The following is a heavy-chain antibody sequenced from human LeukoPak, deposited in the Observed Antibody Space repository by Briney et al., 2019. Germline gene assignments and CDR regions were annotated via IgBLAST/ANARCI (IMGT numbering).Heavy chain of an antibody. CDR3: ARIRAIMVYALYYYYYMDV. CDR1: GGSISSYY. V-gene: IGHV4-4*07. D-gene: IGHD2-8*01. CDR2: IYTSGST. J-gene: IGHJ6*03. Sequence: SETLSLTCTVSGGSISSYYWSWIRQPAGKGLEWIGRIYTSGSTNYNPSLKSRVTMSVDTSKNQFSLKLSSVTAADTAVYYCARIRAIMVYALYYYYYMDVWGKGTTVTVSS.